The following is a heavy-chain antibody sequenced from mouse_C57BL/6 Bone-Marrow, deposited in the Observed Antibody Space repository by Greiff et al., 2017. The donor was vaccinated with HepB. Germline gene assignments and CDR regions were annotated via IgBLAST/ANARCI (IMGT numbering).Heavy chain of an antibody. Sequence: EVQRVESGPGLVKPSQSLSLTCSVTGYSITSGYYWNWIRQFPGNKLEWMGYISYDGSNNYNPSLKNRISITRDTSKNQFFLKLNSVTTEDTATYYCARQAYYSNLWFAYWGQGTLVTVS. J-gene: IGHJ3*01. CDR1: GYSITSGYY. D-gene: IGHD2-5*01. CDR3: ARQAYYSNLWFAY. CDR2: ISYDGSN. V-gene: IGHV3-6*01.